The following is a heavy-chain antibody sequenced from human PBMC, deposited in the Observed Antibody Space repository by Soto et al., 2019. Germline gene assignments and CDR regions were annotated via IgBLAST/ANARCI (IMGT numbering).Heavy chain of an antibody. J-gene: IGHJ4*02. V-gene: IGHV3-23*01. D-gene: IGHD2-8*01. CDR3: AKDHQPDGLWPFDH. Sequence: EVQLLESGGGLVQPGGSLRLSCAASGFTFSTYAMSWVRQAPGKGLEWVSGLFGSGGGISYADSVKGRFTISRDNSNNILYLQMHSLRVEDTAVYYCAKDHQPDGLWPFDHWGQGTLVTVSS. CDR2: LFGSGGGI. CDR1: GFTFSTYA.